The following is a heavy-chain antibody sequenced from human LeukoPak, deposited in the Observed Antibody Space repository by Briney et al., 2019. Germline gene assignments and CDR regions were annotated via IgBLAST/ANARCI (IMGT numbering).Heavy chain of an antibody. J-gene: IGHJ4*02. V-gene: IGHV3-30*18. Sequence: GGSLRLSCAASGFTFSSYGMHWVRQAPGKGLEWVAVISYDGSNKYYADSVKGRFTISRDNSKNTLYLQMNSLRAEGTAVYYCAKAQIWFGELFPDYWGQGTLVTVSS. CDR1: GFTFSSYG. D-gene: IGHD3-10*01. CDR2: ISYDGSNK. CDR3: AKAQIWFGELFPDY.